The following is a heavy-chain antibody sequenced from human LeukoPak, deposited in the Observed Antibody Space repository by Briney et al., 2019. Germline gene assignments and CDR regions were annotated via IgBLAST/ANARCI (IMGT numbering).Heavy chain of an antibody. CDR1: GFTFSSYG. CDR3: AKDTVRGYCSGGSCYSGNYYYYYMDV. V-gene: IGHV3-30*02. CDR2: IRYDGSNK. D-gene: IGHD2-15*01. Sequence: GGSLRLSCAASGFTFSSYGMHWVRQAPGKGLEWVAFIRYDGSNKYYADSVKGRFTISRDNSKNTLYLQTNSLRAEDTAVYYCAKDTVRGYCSGGSCYSGNYYYYYMDVWGKGTTVTISS. J-gene: IGHJ6*03.